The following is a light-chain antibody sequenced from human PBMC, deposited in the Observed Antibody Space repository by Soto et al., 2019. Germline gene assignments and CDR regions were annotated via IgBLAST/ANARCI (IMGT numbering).Light chain of an antibody. CDR1: QSVSSGQ. V-gene: IGKV3-20*01. CDR3: QRYGSSLLT. CDR2: GAS. Sequence: EIVLTQSPGTLSLSPGERATLSCRASQSVSSGQLAWYQQRPGQAPRLLIYGASSRATGIPDRFSGSGSGTDFTLTISRLEPEDFAAYYCQRYGSSLLTFGGGIRVEI. J-gene: IGKJ4*01.